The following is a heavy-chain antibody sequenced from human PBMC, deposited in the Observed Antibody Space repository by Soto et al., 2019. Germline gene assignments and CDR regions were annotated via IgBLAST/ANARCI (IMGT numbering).Heavy chain of an antibody. J-gene: IGHJ4*02. CDR3: ASATYCTGGNFLLDY. D-gene: IGHD2-8*02. CDR1: EFTVTSNY. V-gene: IGHV3-53*04. Sequence: EVQLVESGGGLVQPGGSLRLSCAASEFTVTSNYMSWVRQAPGKGLEWVSVIYSGGSTYYADFVKGRFTISRDNSKNTVYLQRQSVRAEDTAVYYCASATYCTGGNFLLDYWGQGTLVSVSS. CDR2: IYSGGST.